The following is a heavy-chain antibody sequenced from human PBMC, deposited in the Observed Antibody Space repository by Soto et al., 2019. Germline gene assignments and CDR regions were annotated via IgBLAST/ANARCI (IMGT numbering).Heavy chain of an antibody. CDR1: GDTISTGGYT. CDR3: ARRYSSSMDV. Sequence: ASETLSLTCDVSGDTISTGGYTWAWIRQPPGKALEWIGHTYHSGNPYYNPSLKSRVIISVDRSKNQFSLKLSSVTAADTAVYYCARRYSSSMDVWGQGTTVTVSS. V-gene: IGHV4-30-2*01. D-gene: IGHD6-13*01. CDR2: TYHSGNP. J-gene: IGHJ6*02.